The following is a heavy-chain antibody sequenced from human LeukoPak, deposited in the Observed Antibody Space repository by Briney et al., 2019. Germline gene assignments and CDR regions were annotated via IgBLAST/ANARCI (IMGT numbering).Heavy chain of an antibody. CDR2: IYYSGST. D-gene: IGHD5-18*01. J-gene: IGHJ4*02. V-gene: IGHV4-59*01. CDR1: GGSISSYY. CDR3: ARANTAMVFDY. Sequence: SETLSLTCTVSGGSISSYYWSWIRQPPGKELEWIGYIYYSGSTNYNPSLKSRVTISVDTSKNQFSLKLSSVTAADTAMYYCARANTAMVFDYWGQGTLVTVSS.